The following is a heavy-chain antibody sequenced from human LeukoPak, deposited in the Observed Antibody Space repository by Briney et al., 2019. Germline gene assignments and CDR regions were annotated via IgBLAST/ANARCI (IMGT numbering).Heavy chain of an antibody. V-gene: IGHV4-39*02. CDR3: ARDFVPLLWFGEQHMDV. D-gene: IGHD3-10*01. CDR1: GGSISSSSYY. CDR2: IYYSGST. Sequence: ASETLSLTCAVSGGSISSSSYYWGWIRQPPGKGLEWIGSIYYSGSTYYNPSFKSRVTISVDTSKNQFSLKLSSVTAADTAVYYCARDFVPLLWFGEQHMDVRAKGTTVTVSS. J-gene: IGHJ6*03.